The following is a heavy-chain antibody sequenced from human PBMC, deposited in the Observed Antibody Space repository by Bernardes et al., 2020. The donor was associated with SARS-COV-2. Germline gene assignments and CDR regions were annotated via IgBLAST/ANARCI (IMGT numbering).Heavy chain of an antibody. Sequence: GESLKISCKGSGYSFTNYWINWVRQMPGKGLEWMGKIDPSDSYTNYSPSLQGHVTISADKSISTAYLQWSSLKASDTATYYCARQIGGSSWDNWFDPWGQGTQVTVSS. V-gene: IGHV5-10-1*01. D-gene: IGHD6-13*01. CDR1: GYSFTNYW. CDR3: ARQIGGSSWDNWFDP. J-gene: IGHJ5*02. CDR2: IDPSDSYT.